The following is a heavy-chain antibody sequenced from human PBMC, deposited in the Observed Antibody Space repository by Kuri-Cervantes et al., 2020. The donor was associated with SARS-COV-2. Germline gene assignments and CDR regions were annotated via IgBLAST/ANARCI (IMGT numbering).Heavy chain of an antibody. D-gene: IGHD5-18*01. CDR2: IYYSGST. V-gene: IGHV4-39*01. J-gene: IGHJ4*02. CDR1: GGSISSSSYY. CDR3: ARQLWTHFDY. Sequence: SETLSLTCTVSGGSISSSSYYWGWIRQPPGKGLEWIGSIYYSGSTHYNPSLKSRVTISVDTSKNQFSLKLSSVTAADTAVYYCARQLWTHFDYWGQGTLVTVSS.